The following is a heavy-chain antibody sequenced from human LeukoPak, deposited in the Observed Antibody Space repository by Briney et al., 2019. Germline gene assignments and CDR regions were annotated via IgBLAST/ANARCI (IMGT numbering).Heavy chain of an antibody. CDR2: ISSSGRTI. D-gene: IGHD5-18*01. V-gene: IGHV3-48*01. Sequence: GGSLRLSCAVSGFPFSTFWMSWVRQAPGKGLEWVSYISSSGRTIYYADSVKGRFTISRDNAKNSLFLQMNSLRAEDTAVYYCTRPQPYDYWGQGTLVTVSS. J-gene: IGHJ4*02. CDR1: GFPFSTFW. CDR3: TRPQPYDY.